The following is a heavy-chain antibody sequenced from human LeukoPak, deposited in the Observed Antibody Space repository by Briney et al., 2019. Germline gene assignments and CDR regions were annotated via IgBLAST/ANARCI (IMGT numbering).Heavy chain of an antibody. CDR2: ISAYNGNT. J-gene: IGHJ4*02. CDR3: ARVVVSGGYYYCVPDY. Sequence: ASVKVSCKASGYTFTSYGISWVRQAPGQGLEWMGWISAYNGNTNYAQKLQGRVTMTTDTSTSTAYMELRSLRSDDTAVYYCARVVVSGGYYYCVPDYWGQGTLVTVSS. V-gene: IGHV1-18*01. CDR1: GYTFTSYG. D-gene: IGHD3-22*01.